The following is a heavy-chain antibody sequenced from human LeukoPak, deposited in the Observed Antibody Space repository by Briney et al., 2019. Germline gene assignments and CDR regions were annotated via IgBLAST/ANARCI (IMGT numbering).Heavy chain of an antibody. CDR1: GFTFDDYC. V-gene: IGHV3-20*04. D-gene: IGHD3-16*01. CDR2: INWNGGST. CDR3: ARDYTGEWGNFDY. J-gene: IGHJ4*02. Sequence: GSLRLSGAASGFTFDDYCMRRVRQGPGERLEWVSGINWNGGSTGYADSVKDRFTISRDNAKKSVYLQMNSLRAEDTALYYCARDYTGEWGNFDYWGQGTLVTVSS.